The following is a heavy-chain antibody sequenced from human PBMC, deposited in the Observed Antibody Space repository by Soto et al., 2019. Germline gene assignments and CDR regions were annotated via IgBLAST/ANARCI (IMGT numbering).Heavy chain of an antibody. J-gene: IGHJ3*02. CDR1: GGSISGYY. Sequence: SETLSLTCTVSGGSISGYYWSWIRQPPGKGLEWIGYMYNTGSTVYNPSFKSRVTISVDTSKNQFSLKLNSVTAADTAVYYCARVWGGAFDIWGQGTMVTVSS. V-gene: IGHV4-59*01. CDR3: ARVWGGAFDI. D-gene: IGHD3-10*01. CDR2: MYNTGST.